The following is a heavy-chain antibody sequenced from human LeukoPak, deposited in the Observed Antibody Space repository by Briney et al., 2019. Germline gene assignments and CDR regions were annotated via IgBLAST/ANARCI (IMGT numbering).Heavy chain of an antibody. CDR1: GYTFTNYF. J-gene: IGHJ4*02. CDR2: IKPSGDDT. D-gene: IGHD6-6*01. V-gene: IGHV1-46*01. Sequence: ASVKVSCKASGYTFTNYFMHWVRQAPGQWLEWMGLIKPSGDDTSYAQKFQGRVTMTRDTSTSTVYMELSSLRSEDTALYYCARYSSSSSLDYWGQGTLVTVSS. CDR3: ARYSSSSSLDY.